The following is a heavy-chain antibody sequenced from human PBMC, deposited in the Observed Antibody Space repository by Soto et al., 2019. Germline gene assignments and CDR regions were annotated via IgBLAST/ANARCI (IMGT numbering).Heavy chain of an antibody. CDR3: ARDGLSVAGKTYYYYGMDV. V-gene: IGHV3-21*01. J-gene: IGHJ6*02. D-gene: IGHD6-19*01. CDR2: ISSSSYI. CDR1: GFTFSSYS. Sequence: GGSLRLSCAASGFTFSSYSMNWVRQAPGKGLEWVSSISSSSYIYYADSVKGRFTISRDNAKNSLYLQMNSLRAEDTAVYYCARDGLSVAGKTYYYYGMDVWGQGTTVTVSS.